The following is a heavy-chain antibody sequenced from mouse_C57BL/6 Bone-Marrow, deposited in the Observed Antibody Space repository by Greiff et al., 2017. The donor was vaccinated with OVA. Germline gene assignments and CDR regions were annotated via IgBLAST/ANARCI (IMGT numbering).Heavy chain of an antibody. D-gene: IGHD1-1*01. J-gene: IGHJ2*01. Sequence: EVKLMESGPGLVKPSQSLSLTCSVTGYSITSGYYWNWIRQFPGNKLEWMGYISYDGSNNYNPSLKNRISITRDTYKNQFFLKLNSVTTEDTATYYCARYYYGSSYHFDYWGQGTTLTVSS. CDR2: ISYDGSN. CDR1: GYSITSGYY. CDR3: ARYYYGSSYHFDY. V-gene: IGHV3-6*01.